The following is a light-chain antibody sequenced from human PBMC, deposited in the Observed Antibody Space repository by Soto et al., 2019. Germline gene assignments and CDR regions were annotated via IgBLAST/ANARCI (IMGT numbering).Light chain of an antibody. CDR1: QSIGTN. Sequence: EIVMTQSPATLSVSPGERAALSCRASQSIGTNLAWYQQKPGQPPRLLIYSSSTRATNIPARFRGSGSGTEFTLTISSLQSEDCAVYYCQQYTKWPSYTFGQGTKLEIK. CDR2: SSS. V-gene: IGKV3-15*01. CDR3: QQYTKWPSYT. J-gene: IGKJ2*01.